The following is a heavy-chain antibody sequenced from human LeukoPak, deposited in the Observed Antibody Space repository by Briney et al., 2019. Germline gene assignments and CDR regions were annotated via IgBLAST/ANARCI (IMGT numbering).Heavy chain of an antibody. CDR1: GGSFSGYY. CDR2: INHSGST. V-gene: IGHV4-34*01. D-gene: IGHD4-17*01. CDR3: ARGPYGLDY. Sequence: SETLSLACAVYGGSFSGYYWSWIRQPPGKGLEWIGEINHSGSTNYNPSLKSRVTISVDTSKNQFSLKLSSVTAADTAVYYCARGPYGLDYWGQGTLVTVSS. J-gene: IGHJ4*02.